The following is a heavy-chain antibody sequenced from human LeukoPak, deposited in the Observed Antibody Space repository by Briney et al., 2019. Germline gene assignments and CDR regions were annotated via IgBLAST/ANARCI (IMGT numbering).Heavy chain of an antibody. Sequence: GGSLRLSCAASGFTFDDYAMHWVRQAPGKGLEWVSGISWNSGSIGYADSVKGRFTISRDNAKNSLYLQMNSLRAEDTALYYCAKDTGITMVRGEGFDYWGQGTLVIVSS. D-gene: IGHD3-10*01. CDR1: GFTFDDYA. V-gene: IGHV3-9*01. CDR3: AKDTGITMVRGEGFDY. CDR2: ISWNSGSI. J-gene: IGHJ4*02.